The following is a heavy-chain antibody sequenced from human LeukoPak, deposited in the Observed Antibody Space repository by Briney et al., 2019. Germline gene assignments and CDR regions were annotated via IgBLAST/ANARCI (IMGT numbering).Heavy chain of an antibody. CDR1: GGSISSYY. J-gene: IGHJ4*02. V-gene: IGHV4-59*01. CDR3: ARVLDSSGYYYSDAVHFDY. D-gene: IGHD3-22*01. Sequence: SETLSLTCTVSGGSISSYYWSWIRQPPGKGLGWIGYIYYSGSTNYNPSLKSRVTTSVDTSKNQFSLKLSSVTAADTAVYYCARVLDSSGYYYSDAVHFDYWGQGTLVTVSS. CDR2: IYYSGST.